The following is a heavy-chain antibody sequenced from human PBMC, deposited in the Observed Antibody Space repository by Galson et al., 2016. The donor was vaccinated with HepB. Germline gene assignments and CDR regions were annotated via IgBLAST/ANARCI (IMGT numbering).Heavy chain of an antibody. CDR3: ARDLSSASGFYYESSGLAY. V-gene: IGHV3-11*05. D-gene: IGHD3-22*01. CDR2: ISSSGSYR. CDR1: GFNLSDYF. J-gene: IGHJ4*02. Sequence: SLRLSCAASGFNLSDYFMTWIRQSPGKGLEWVSYISSSGSYRKYADSVMGRITISRDNAKNSLHLQMDSLRAADTAVYYCARDLSSASGFYYESSGLAYWGQGTPVTVSS.